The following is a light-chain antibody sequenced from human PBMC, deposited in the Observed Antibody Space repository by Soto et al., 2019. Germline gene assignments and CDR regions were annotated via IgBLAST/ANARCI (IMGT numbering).Light chain of an antibody. J-gene: IGKJ1*01. CDR3: KQYNNWPPWT. V-gene: IGKV3D-15*01. CDR1: QSVSSN. Sequence: EIVMTQSPATLSVSPGERATLSCRASQSVSSNLAWYQQKPGQAPRRLIYGASIRATGIPARFSGSGSVTEFSLTISSLQSEDFSVYYCKQYNNWPPWTFGQGTKVEIK. CDR2: GAS.